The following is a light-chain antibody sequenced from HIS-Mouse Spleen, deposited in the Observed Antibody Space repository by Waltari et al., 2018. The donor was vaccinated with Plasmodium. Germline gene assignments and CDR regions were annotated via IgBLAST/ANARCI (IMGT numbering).Light chain of an antibody. CDR3: NSRDSSGNHQV. Sequence: SSELTQDPAVSVALGQTVRITCPGDSLRSYYASWYQQKPGPAPVLVIYGKNNRPSGIPDRFSGSSSGNTASLTITGAQAEDEADYYCNSRDSSGNHQVFGGGTKLTVL. V-gene: IGLV3-19*01. CDR2: GKN. CDR1: SLRSYY. J-gene: IGLJ3*02.